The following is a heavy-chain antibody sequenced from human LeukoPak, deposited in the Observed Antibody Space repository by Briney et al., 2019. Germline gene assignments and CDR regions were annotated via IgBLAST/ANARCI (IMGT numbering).Heavy chain of an antibody. CDR1: GGSIGSYY. Sequence: SETLSLTCTVSGGSIGSYYWNWIRQAPGKGLEWIGYIHYSGSTNHNSSLKSRVTISLDTSKHLFSLKLTSVTAADTAVYYCASEQLDPYRLFDYWGQGTLVTVSS. CDR2: IHYSGST. CDR3: ASEQLDPYRLFDY. D-gene: IGHD6-13*01. J-gene: IGHJ4*02. V-gene: IGHV4-59*01.